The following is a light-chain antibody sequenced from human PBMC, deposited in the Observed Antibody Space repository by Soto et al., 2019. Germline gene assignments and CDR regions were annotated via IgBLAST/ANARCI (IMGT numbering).Light chain of an antibody. CDR3: SSHGGADNFYV. J-gene: IGLJ1*01. CDR2: EVT. V-gene: IGLV2-8*01. Sequence: QSALTQPPSASGSPGQSVTISCTGTSSDIGAYNYVSWYQQHPGKVPKLIIHEVTRRPSGVPDRFSASKSGNTASLTVSGLQAEDEADYYCSSHGGADNFYVFGTGTKVTVL. CDR1: SSDIGAYNY.